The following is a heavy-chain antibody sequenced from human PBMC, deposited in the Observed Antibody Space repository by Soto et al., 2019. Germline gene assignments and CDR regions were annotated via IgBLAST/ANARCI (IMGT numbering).Heavy chain of an antibody. CDR3: ARESSSGWFDP. V-gene: IGHV4-59*01. D-gene: IGHD6-19*01. J-gene: IGHJ5*02. CDR1: GGSISSYY. Sequence: PSETLSLTCTVSGGSISSYYWSWIRQPPGKGLEWIGYIYYSGSTNYNPSLKSRVTISVDTSKNQFSLKLSLRSDDTAVYYCARESSSGWFDPWGQGTLVTVSS. CDR2: IYYSGST.